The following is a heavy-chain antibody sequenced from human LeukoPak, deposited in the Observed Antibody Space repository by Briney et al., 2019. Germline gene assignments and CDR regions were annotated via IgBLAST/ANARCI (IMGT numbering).Heavy chain of an antibody. V-gene: IGHV4-59*02. CDR2: IYYSGSP. J-gene: IGHJ4*02. D-gene: IGHD6-13*01. Sequence: SETLSLTCTVSGGSVSSHYWSWIRQPPGKGLEWIGYIYYSGSPNYNPSLKGRVTISIDTSKNQFSLKVTSVTAADTAVYYCARDISSWLYWGQGTLVTVSS. CDR1: GGSVSSHY. CDR3: ARDISSWLY.